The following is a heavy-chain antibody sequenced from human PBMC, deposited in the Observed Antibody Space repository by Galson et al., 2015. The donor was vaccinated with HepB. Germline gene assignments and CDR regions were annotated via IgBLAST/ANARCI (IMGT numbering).Heavy chain of an antibody. D-gene: IGHD1-1*01. V-gene: IGHV1-3*01. CDR3: ARDQRVPLRSDYRFYGMDV. J-gene: IGHJ6*02. CDR1: GSSFSTHA. Sequence: SVTVSCKASGSSFSTHAIHWVRQAPGQRLEWMGWINAGNGNTIYSQRFQGRVTITGDTSASTAYVELRGLRSEDTAMYYCARDQRVPLRSDYRFYGMDVWGQGTTVTVSS. CDR2: INAGNGNT.